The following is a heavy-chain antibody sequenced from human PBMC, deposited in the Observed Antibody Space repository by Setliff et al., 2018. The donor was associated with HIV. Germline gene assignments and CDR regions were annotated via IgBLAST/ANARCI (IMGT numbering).Heavy chain of an antibody. CDR1: GGSLSIGSHY. CDR2: FYTSGTT. J-gene: IGHJ6*02. V-gene: IGHV4-61*09. CDR3: GTAMSYYYGLDG. D-gene: IGHD2-2*01. Sequence: SETLSLTCSVSGGSLSIGSHYCTWLRQAAGKGLEWIGHFYTSGTTNYNPSLERRVTISVATSKNQFSLQLISVTAADAAVYYCGTAMSYYYGLDGWGQGIRVTVSS.